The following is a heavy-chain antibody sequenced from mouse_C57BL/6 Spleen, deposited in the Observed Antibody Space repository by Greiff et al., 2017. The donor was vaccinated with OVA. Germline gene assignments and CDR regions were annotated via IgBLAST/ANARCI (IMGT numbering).Heavy chain of an antibody. CDR3: ARGEGAMDY. Sequence: EVQRVESGGGLVKPGGSLKLSCAASGFTFSSYAMSWVRQTPGKRLEWVATISDGGSYTYYPDNVKGRFTISRDNAKNNLYLQMSHLKSEDTSMYYCARGEGAMDYWGQGTSVTVSS. V-gene: IGHV5-4*01. CDR1: GFTFSSYA. J-gene: IGHJ4*01. CDR2: ISDGGSYT.